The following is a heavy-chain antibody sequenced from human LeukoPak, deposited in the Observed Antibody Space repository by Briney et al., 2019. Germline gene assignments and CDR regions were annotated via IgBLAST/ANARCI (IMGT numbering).Heavy chain of an antibody. D-gene: IGHD5-18*01. J-gene: IGHJ4*02. CDR2: MNPNSGNT. V-gene: IGHV1-8*01. CDR1: GYTFTSYD. Sequence: GASVKVSCKASGYTFTSYDINWVRQATGQGLEWMGWMNPNSGNTGYAQKFQGRVTMTRNTSISTAYMELSSLRPEDTAVYYCARTLGDPDTAMVNFDYWGQGTLVTVSS. CDR3: ARTLGDPDTAMVNFDY.